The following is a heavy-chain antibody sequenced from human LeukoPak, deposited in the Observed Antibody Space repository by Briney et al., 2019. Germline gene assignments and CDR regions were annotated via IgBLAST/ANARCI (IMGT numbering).Heavy chain of an antibody. J-gene: IGHJ3*02. D-gene: IGHD3-22*01. CDR1: GGSISSSSYY. Sequence: SETLSLTCTVSGGSISSSSYYWGWIRQPPGKGLEWIGSIYYSGSTYYNPSLKSRVTISVGTSKNQFSLKLSSVTAADTAVYYCARACYYDSSAYCHDAFDIWGQGTMVTVSS. CDR3: ARACYYDSSAYCHDAFDI. CDR2: IYYSGST. V-gene: IGHV4-39*01.